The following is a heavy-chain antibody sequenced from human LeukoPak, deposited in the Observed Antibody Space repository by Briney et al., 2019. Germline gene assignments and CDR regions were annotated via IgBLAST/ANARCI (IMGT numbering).Heavy chain of an antibody. V-gene: IGHV3-23*01. Sequence: GGSLRLSCAASGFTFSSYAMSWVRQAPGKGLEWVSAITGSGGSTYYADSVKGRFTISRDNSKNTLYLQMNSLRAEDTAVYYCAKSGSFVSGFDYWGQGTLVTVSS. J-gene: IGHJ4*02. CDR3: AKSGSFVSGFDY. D-gene: IGHD1-26*01. CDR1: GFTFSSYA. CDR2: ITGSGGST.